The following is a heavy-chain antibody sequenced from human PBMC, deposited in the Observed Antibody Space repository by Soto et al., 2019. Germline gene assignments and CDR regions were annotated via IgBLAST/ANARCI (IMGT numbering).Heavy chain of an antibody. CDR3: ARSRGVATTFDY. V-gene: IGHV4-34*01. Sequence: SETLSLTCGVYGGSFSGYYWTWIRQPPGKGLEWIGEMNHSGSSNYNPSLKSRVTISVDTSKKQFSLKLKSVTAADTAVYFCARSRGVATTFDYWGQGTQVTVSS. D-gene: IGHD5-12*01. CDR1: GGSFSGYY. CDR2: MNHSGSS. J-gene: IGHJ4*02.